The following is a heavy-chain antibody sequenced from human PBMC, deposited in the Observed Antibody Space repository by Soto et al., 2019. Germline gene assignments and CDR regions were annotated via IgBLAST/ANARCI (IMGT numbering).Heavy chain of an antibody. D-gene: IGHD2-15*01. J-gene: IGHJ6*02. CDR2: ISRDGGTT. CDR3: AKEVVRFWTEHYGLDV. Sequence: GGSLRLSCAASGFTFVDYTMHWVRQAPGKGLEWVSLISRDGGTTYYADSVKGRITISRDNSKKSLYLEMNSLTTEDTALYYCAKEVVRFWTEHYGLDVWGQGATVTVSS. CDR1: GFTFVDYT. V-gene: IGHV3-43*01.